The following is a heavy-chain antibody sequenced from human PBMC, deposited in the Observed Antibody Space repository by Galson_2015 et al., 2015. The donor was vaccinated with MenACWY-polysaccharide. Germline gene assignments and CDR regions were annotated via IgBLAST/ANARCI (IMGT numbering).Heavy chain of an antibody. V-gene: IGHV3-48*02. D-gene: IGHD1-26*01. CDR1: GFTFSSYS. Sequence: LRLSCAASGFTFSSYSMNWVRQAPGKGLEWVSYISSGGTIYYAGSVKGRFTISRDNAKNSLYLQMNSLRDDDTAVYYCARVLKGLVGATPDYWGQGTLVTVSS. CDR3: ARVLKGLVGATPDY. J-gene: IGHJ4*02. CDR2: ISSGGTI.